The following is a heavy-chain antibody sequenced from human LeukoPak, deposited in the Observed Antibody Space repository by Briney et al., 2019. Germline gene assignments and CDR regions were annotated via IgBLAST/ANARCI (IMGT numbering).Heavy chain of an antibody. V-gene: IGHV1-18*01. CDR1: GYTFTSYG. D-gene: IGHD1-26*01. J-gene: IGHJ5*01. Sequence: GASVKVSCKASGYTFTSYGISWVRQAPGQGLEWMGWISAYNGNTNYAQKLQGRVTMTTDTSTSTAYMELRSLRSDDTAVYYCARDRVIVGATNWFDSWGQGTLVTVSS. CDR3: ARDRVIVGATNWFDS. CDR2: ISAYNGNT.